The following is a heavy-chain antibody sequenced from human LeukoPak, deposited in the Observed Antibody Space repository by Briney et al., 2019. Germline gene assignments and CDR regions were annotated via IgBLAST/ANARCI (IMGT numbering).Heavy chain of an antibody. Sequence: ASVKVSCKASGYTFTGYYMHWVRQAPGQGLEWMGWINPNSGGTNYAQKLQGRVTMTTDTSTSTAYMELRSLRSDDTAVYYCARDPQGYCSGGSCYSGDFDYWGQGTLVTVSS. D-gene: IGHD2-15*01. J-gene: IGHJ4*02. CDR2: INPNSGGT. CDR1: GYTFTGYY. CDR3: ARDPQGYCSGGSCYSGDFDY. V-gene: IGHV1-2*02.